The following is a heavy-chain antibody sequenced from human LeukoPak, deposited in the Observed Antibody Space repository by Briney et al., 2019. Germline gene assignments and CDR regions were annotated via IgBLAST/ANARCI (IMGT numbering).Heavy chain of an antibody. CDR1: GFTFSNYW. CDR2: INPDGSTT. J-gene: IGHJ4*02. V-gene: IGHV3-74*01. Sequence: GGSLRLSCAASGFTFSNYWMHWVRQDPGKGLVWVSFINPDGSTTNYADSVKGRFTISRDNAKNALYLQMNSLRAEDTAVYYCAKARPFDWLTSSPPESGYWGQGTLVTVSS. CDR3: AKARPFDWLTSSPPESGY. D-gene: IGHD3-9*01.